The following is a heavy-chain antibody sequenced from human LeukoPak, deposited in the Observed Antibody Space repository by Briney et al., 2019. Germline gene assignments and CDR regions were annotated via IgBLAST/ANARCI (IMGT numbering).Heavy chain of an antibody. J-gene: IGHJ5*02. CDR3: ARGPESPVEMATIARLFDP. CDR2: INHSGST. V-gene: IGHV4-34*01. Sequence: SETLSLTCAVYGGSFSGYYWSWIRQPPGKGLEWIGEINHSGSTNYNPSLKSRVTTSVDTSKNQFSLKLSSVTAADTAVYYCARGPESPVEMATIARLFDPWGQGTLVTVSS. CDR1: GGSFSGYY. D-gene: IGHD5-24*01.